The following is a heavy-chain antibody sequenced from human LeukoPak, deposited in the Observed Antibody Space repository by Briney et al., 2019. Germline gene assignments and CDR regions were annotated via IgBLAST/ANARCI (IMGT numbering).Heavy chain of an antibody. CDR3: ASVNVDIMATIMLASTIRINWFDP. CDR1: GGTFSSYA. J-gene: IGHJ5*02. D-gene: IGHD5-12*01. CDR2: IIPIFGTA. Sequence: SVKVSCKASGGTFSSYAISWVRQAPGQGLEWMGGIIPIFGTANYAQKFQGRVTITTDESTSTAYMELSSLRSEDTAVYYCASVNVDIMATIMLASTIRINWFDPWGQGTLVTVSS. V-gene: IGHV1-69*05.